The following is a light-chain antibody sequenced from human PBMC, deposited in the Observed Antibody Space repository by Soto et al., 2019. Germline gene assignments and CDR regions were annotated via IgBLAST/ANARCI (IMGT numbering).Light chain of an antibody. V-gene: IGKV3-20*01. Sequence: EIVLTQSPGTLSLSPGESATLSCRASQSVSGSYLAWYQQTPGQAPRLVLYSTSLRATGFSARFTGSGSGTDFTITISRLEPEDFAVYYCQHYDSSLWTFGQGTKVEIK. CDR2: STS. CDR1: QSVSGSY. CDR3: QHYDSSLWT. J-gene: IGKJ1*01.